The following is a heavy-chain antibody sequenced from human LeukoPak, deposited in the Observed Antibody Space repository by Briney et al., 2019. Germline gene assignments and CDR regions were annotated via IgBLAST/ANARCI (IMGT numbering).Heavy chain of an antibody. CDR1: GFTFSSYA. D-gene: IGHD6-19*01. J-gene: IGHJ4*02. CDR2: ISGSGGST. CDR3: ARHSSGWSGTFDY. V-gene: IGHV3-23*01. Sequence: GGSLRLSCAASGFTFSSYAMSWVRQAPGRGLEWVSAISGSGGSTYYADSVKGRFTISRDNSKNTLYLQMNSLRAEDTAVYYCARHSSGWSGTFDYWGQGTLVTVSS.